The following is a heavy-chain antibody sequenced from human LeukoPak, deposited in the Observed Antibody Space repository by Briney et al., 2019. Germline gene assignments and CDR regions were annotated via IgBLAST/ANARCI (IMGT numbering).Heavy chain of an antibody. Sequence: PGGSLRLSCAASGFTFTSYAIHWVRQAPGKGLEWVAVIWNDGSNKYYADSVKGRFTISRDNSKNTLHLQMSSLRAEDTAVYYCARDGGGNSPDYWGQGTLVSVSS. CDR1: GFTFTSYA. V-gene: IGHV3-33*08. D-gene: IGHD4-23*01. J-gene: IGHJ4*02. CDR2: IWNDGSNK. CDR3: ARDGGGNSPDY.